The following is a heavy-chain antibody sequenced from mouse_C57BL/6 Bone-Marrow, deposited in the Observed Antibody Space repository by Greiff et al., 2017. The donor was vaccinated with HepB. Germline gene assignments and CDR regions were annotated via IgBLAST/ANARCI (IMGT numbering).Heavy chain of an antibody. V-gene: IGHV1-64*01. J-gene: IGHJ4*01. CDR2: IHPNSGST. CDR1: GYTFTSYW. CDR3: ARSVDSSGHYAMDY. D-gene: IGHD3-2*02. Sequence: QVQLQQPGAELVKPGASVKLSCKASGYTFTSYWMHWVKQRPGQGLEWIGMIHPNSGSTNYNEKFKSKATLTVDKSSSTAYMQLSSLTAEDSAVYYCARSVDSSGHYAMDYWGQGTSVTFSS.